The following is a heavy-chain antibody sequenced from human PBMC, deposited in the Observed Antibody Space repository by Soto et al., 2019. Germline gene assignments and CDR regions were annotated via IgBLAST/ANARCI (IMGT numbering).Heavy chain of an antibody. CDR2: IYHSGST. CDR3: ARGFSSSWANNWFDP. Sequence: QVQLQESGPGLVKPSGTLSLTCAVSGGSISSSNWWSWVRQPPGKGLEWIGEIYHSGSTNYNPSLKSRVTRSVDKSKNQFSLKLSSVTAADTAVYYCARGFSSSWANNWFDPWGQGTLVTVSS. D-gene: IGHD6-13*01. J-gene: IGHJ5*02. V-gene: IGHV4-4*02. CDR1: GGSISSSNW.